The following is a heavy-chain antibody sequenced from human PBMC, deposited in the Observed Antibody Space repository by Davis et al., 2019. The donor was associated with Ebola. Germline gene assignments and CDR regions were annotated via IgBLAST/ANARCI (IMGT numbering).Heavy chain of an antibody. CDR2: IYSGGST. Sequence: GESLKISCVASGFTVSSDYMSWVRQAPGKGLEWVSVIYSGGSTYYADSVKGRFTISRDNAKNSLYLQMNSLRAEDTAVYYCARVISERWLQLDSFDIWGQGTMVTVSS. D-gene: IGHD5-24*01. J-gene: IGHJ3*02. CDR3: ARVISERWLQLDSFDI. V-gene: IGHV3-53*01. CDR1: GFTVSSDY.